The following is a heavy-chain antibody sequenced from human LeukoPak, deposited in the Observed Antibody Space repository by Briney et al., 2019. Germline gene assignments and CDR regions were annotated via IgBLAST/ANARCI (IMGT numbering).Heavy chain of an antibody. CDR3: AKGPNYDILTGYYPDY. CDR1: GFTFSSYA. CDR2: ISGSGGST. Sequence: GGSLRLSCAASGFTFSSYAMSWVRQVPGKGLEWVSAISGSGGSTYYADSVKGRFTISRDNSKNTLYLQMNSLRAEDTAVYYCAKGPNYDILTGYYPDYWGQGTLVTVSS. D-gene: IGHD3-9*01. J-gene: IGHJ4*02. V-gene: IGHV3-23*01.